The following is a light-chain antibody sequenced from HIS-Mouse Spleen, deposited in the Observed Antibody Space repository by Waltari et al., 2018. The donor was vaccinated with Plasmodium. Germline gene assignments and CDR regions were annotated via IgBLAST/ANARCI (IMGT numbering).Light chain of an antibody. Sequence: EIVLTQSPAPLSVSPGYRATLSCRASQSVSSNLAWYQQKPGQAPRLPIYGASTRATGIPARFSGSGSGTEFTLTISSLQSEDFAVYYCQQYKNWSFTFGPGTKVDIK. V-gene: IGKV3-15*01. CDR3: QQYKNWSFT. J-gene: IGKJ3*01. CDR1: QSVSSN. CDR2: GAS.